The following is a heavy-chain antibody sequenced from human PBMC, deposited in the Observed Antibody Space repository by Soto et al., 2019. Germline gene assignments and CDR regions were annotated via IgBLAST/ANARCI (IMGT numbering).Heavy chain of an antibody. V-gene: IGHV1-46*01. CDR3: ARGGHVVVVTAALDY. CDR1: GDTFTDYY. Sequence: QVQLMQSGAEVKKPGASVKVSCKASGDTFTDYYIHWVPQAPGQGLEWMGTVNPSGGHTTYAQHFRRRVNRTRDTSSSTRDMELTSLTSDDTAIYYCARGGHVVVVTAALDYWGQGTLVTVSS. CDR2: VNPSGGHT. J-gene: IGHJ4*02. D-gene: IGHD2-21*02.